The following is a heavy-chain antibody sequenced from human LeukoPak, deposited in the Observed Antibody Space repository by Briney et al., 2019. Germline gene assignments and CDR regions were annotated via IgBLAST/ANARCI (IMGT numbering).Heavy chain of an antibody. CDR1: GFTFSSYA. J-gene: IGHJ4*02. Sequence: SGGSLRLSCAASGFTFSSYAMSWVRQAPGKGLEWVSAISGSGGSTYYADSVKGRFTISRDNSKNTLYLQMNSLRAEDTAVYYCALGDGYSYGTPFDYWGQGTLVTVSS. CDR2: ISGSGGST. V-gene: IGHV3-23*01. D-gene: IGHD5-18*01. CDR3: ALGDGYSYGTPFDY.